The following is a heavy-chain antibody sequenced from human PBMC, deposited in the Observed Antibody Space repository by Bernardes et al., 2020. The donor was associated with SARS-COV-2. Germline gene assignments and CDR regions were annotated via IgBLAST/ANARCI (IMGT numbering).Heavy chain of an antibody. J-gene: IGHJ4*02. D-gene: IGHD1-26*01. CDR2: IYPGGNT. V-gene: IGHV3-66*01. CDR1: GFTVSTNY. Sequence: GGSLRLSCAASGFTVSTNYMSWVRQAPGKGPEWVSVIYPGGNTYSADSVKGRFTISRDNSKNTMFLQMNSLTTEDTAVYYCVRDFVGTSPSHFDFWGQGTQVTVSS. CDR3: VRDFVGTSPSHFDF.